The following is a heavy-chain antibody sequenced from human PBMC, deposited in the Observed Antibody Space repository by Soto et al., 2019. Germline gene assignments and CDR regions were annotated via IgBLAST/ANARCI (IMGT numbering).Heavy chain of an antibody. V-gene: IGHV4-59*08. CDR1: GGSISSYY. CDR2: IYYSGST. J-gene: IGHJ6*02. CDR3: ARIRPYYYYGMDV. Sequence: SETLSLTCPVSGGSISSYYWIWIRQPPGKGLEWIGYIYYSGSTNYNPSLKSRVTISVDTSKNQFSLKLSSVTAADTAVYYCARIRPYYYYGMDVWGQGTTVTVSS.